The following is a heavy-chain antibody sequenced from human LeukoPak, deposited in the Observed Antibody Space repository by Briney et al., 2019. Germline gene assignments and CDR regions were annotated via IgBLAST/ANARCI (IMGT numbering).Heavy chain of an antibody. J-gene: IGHJ4*02. D-gene: IGHD2-2*02. CDR2: MSPSGTT. CDR1: GDSVSSGNYY. Sequence: PSETLSLTCTVSGDSVSSGNYYLSWIRQPPGKGLDWITYMSPSGTTKYNPSLKSRVTTSVDTSRTQFSLRLSSVTAADTAVYYCARVSYTSSTYYFDHWGQGTLVTVSS. CDR3: ARVSYTSSTYYFDH. V-gene: IGHV4-61*01.